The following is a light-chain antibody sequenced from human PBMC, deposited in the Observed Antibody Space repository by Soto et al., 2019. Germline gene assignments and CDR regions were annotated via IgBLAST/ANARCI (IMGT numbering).Light chain of an antibody. CDR1: QSVSSN. CDR3: QQYNNWPPGT. J-gene: IGKJ2*01. V-gene: IGKV3-15*01. Sequence: EIVMTQSPATLSVSPGERATLSCRASQSVSSNLAWYQQKPGQAPRLLIYGASTRATGIPARFSGSGSGTELTLTISSLQSEDFAVYYCQQYNNWPPGTFGQGTKLELK. CDR2: GAS.